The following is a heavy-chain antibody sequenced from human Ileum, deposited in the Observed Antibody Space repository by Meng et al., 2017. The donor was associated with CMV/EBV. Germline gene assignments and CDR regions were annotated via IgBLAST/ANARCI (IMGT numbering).Heavy chain of an antibody. CDR2: IYPGDSDT. J-gene: IGHJ4*02. D-gene: IGHD3/OR15-3a*01. Sequence: GESLKISCKGSGYSFTSYWIGWVRQMPGKGLEWMGIIYPGDSDTRYSPSFQGQFTISSDKSISTAYLQWSSLQASDTAMYYCARQGPYDLADYWGQGTLVTVSS. V-gene: IGHV5-51*01. CDR1: GYSFTSYW. CDR3: ARQGPYDLADY.